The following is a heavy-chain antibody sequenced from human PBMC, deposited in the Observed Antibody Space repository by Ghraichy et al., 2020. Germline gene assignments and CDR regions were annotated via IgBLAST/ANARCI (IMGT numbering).Heavy chain of an antibody. Sequence: GGSLRLSCAVSGFTFSSYWMHWVRQAPGKGLVWVSRINSDDSITSYPDSVKGRFTISRDNAKNTLYLQMNSLRAEDTAVYYCARGSAPKSSRSYYHFSYCGTGALSTVS. J-gene: IGHJ4*02. D-gene: IGHD3-3*01. CDR3: ARGSAPKSSRSYYHFSY. CDR2: INSDDSIT. V-gene: IGHV3-74*01. CDR1: GFTFSSYW.